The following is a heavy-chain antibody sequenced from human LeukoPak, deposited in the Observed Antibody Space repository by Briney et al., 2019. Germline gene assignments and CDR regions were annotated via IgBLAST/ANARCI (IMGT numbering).Heavy chain of an antibody. J-gene: IGHJ4*02. Sequence: ASVKVSCKASGYTFTGYYMHWVRQAPGQGLEWMGIINPSGGSTSYAQKFQGRVTMTRDTSTSTVYMELSSLRSEDTAVYYCARGSRITIFGVVHNIEGFNYWGQGTLVTVSS. CDR1: GYTFTGYY. V-gene: IGHV1-46*01. CDR2: INPSGGST. D-gene: IGHD3-3*01. CDR3: ARGSRITIFGVVHNIEGFNY.